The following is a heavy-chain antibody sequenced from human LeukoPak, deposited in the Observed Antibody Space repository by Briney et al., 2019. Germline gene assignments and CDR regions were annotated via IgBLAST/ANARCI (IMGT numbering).Heavy chain of an antibody. CDR1: GFTFSSYA. Sequence: GGSLRLSCAASGFTFSSYAMHWVRQAPGKGLEWVAVISYDGSNKYYADSVKGRFTISRDNAKNSLYLQMNSLRDGDTAVYYCARGYSGSSYYYYGMDVWGQGTTVTVSS. J-gene: IGHJ6*02. CDR3: ARGYSGSSYYYYGMDV. CDR2: ISYDGSNK. D-gene: IGHD1-26*01. V-gene: IGHV3-30*04.